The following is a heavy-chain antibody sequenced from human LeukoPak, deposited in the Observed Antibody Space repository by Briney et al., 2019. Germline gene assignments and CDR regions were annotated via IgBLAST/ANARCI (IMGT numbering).Heavy chain of an antibody. Sequence: ASVKVSCKVSGYTLTELSMHWVRQAPGKGLEWMGGFDPEDGETIYAQKFQGRVTMTESTSTDTAYMELSRLRSDDTAVYYCAREGDSTSWDNDYYYMDVWGKGTTVTVSS. CDR3: AREGDSTSWDNDYYYMDV. J-gene: IGHJ6*03. D-gene: IGHD2-2*01. CDR1: GYTLTELS. CDR2: FDPEDGET. V-gene: IGHV1-24*01.